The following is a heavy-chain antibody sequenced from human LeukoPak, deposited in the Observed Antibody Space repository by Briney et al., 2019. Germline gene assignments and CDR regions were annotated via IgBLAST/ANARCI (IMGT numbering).Heavy chain of an antibody. V-gene: IGHV3-7*01. J-gene: IGHJ6*03. Sequence: LTGGSLRLSCAASGFTFSSYWMSWVRQAPGKGLEWVADIKQGGSEKYYVDSVKGRFTISRDNAKNSLYLQMNSLRAEDTAVYYCARGGYSSSWYRDYYYYYYMDVWGKGTTVTVSS. CDR1: GFTFSSYW. D-gene: IGHD6-13*01. CDR3: ARGGYSSSWYRDYYYYYYMDV. CDR2: IKQGGSEK.